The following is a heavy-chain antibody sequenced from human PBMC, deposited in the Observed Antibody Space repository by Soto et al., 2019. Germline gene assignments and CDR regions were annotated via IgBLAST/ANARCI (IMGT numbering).Heavy chain of an antibody. J-gene: IGHJ5*02. V-gene: IGHV1-69*01. CDR1: GGTFSSYA. CDR3: ARKGRTDNWFDP. CDR2: IIPIFGTA. D-gene: IGHD2-21*02. Sequence: QVQLVQSGAEVKKPGSSVKVSCKASGGTFSSYAISWVRQAPGQGLEWMGGIIPIFGTANYAQKFQGRVTITADESTSTGYMELSSMRSEDTAVYSCARKGRTDNWFDPWGQGTLVTVSS.